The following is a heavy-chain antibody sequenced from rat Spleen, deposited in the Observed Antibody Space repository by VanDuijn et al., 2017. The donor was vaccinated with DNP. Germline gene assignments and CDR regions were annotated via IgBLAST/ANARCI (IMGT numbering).Heavy chain of an antibody. D-gene: IGHD1-3*01. CDR3: ASTLVNYGTYGYYAMDA. CDR1: GFSLTSYG. CDR2: IWSGGST. J-gene: IGHJ4*01. Sequence: QVQLKESGPGLVQPSQTLSLTCTVSGFSLTSYGVSWVRQPPGKGLEWIAAIWSGGSTDYNSALKSRLSNSRDTYKSQVFLKMTSLQTEDTATYYCASTLVNYGTYGYYAMDAWCQGTSVTVSS. V-gene: IGHV2-4*01.